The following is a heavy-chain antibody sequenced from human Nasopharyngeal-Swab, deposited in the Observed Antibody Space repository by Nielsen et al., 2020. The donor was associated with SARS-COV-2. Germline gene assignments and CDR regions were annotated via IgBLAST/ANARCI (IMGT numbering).Heavy chain of an antibody. CDR2: ISSNGGST. V-gene: IGHV3-64D*06. CDR3: VKAGLGFRIAAAETGIAVAGTVGGYGMDV. Sequence: GESLKISCSASGFTFNSYAMHWVRQAPGKGLEYVSAISSNGGSTYYADSVKGRFTISRDNSKNTLYLQMSSLRAEDTAVYYCVKAGLGFRIAAAETGIAVAGTVGGYGMDVWGQGTTVTVSS. J-gene: IGHJ6*02. D-gene: IGHD6-19*01. CDR1: GFTFNSYA.